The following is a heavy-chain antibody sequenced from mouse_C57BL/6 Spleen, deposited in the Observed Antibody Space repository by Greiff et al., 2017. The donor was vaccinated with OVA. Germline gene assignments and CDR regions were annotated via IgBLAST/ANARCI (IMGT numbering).Heavy chain of an antibody. Sequence: QVQLQQPGAELVKPGASVTLSCKASGYTFTSYWMQWVKQRPGQGLEWIGEIDPSDSYTNYNQKFKGKATLTVDTSSSTAYMQLSSLTSEDSAVYYCARSYYYGSSQYYFDYWGQGTTLTVSS. J-gene: IGHJ2*01. CDR1: GYTFTSYW. D-gene: IGHD1-1*01. CDR2: IDPSDSYT. V-gene: IGHV1-50*01. CDR3: ARSYYYGSSQYYFDY.